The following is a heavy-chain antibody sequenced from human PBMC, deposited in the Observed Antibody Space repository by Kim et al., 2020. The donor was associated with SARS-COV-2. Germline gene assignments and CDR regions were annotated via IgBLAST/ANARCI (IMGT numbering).Heavy chain of an antibody. Sequence: ASVKVSCKASGYTFTSYGISWVRQAPGQGLEWMGWISAYNGNTNYAQKLQGRVTMTTDTSTSTAYMELRSLRSDDTAVYYCARDPVIAAAGTYYYYYGMDVWGQGTTVTVSS. CDR2: ISAYNGNT. D-gene: IGHD6-13*01. V-gene: IGHV1-18*04. J-gene: IGHJ6*02. CDR1: GYTFTSYG. CDR3: ARDPVIAAAGTYYYYYGMDV.